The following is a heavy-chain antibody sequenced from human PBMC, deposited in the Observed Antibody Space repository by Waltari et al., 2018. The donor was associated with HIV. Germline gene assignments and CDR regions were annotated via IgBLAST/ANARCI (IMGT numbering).Heavy chain of an antibody. J-gene: IGHJ6*02. V-gene: IGHV3-21*01. CDR1: GVSLSGST. Sequence: EVQLVESGGVRVTPGGSVRLPCAASGVSLSGSTRTWVRQAPGKGREWVSSINYNSEKMYYVDSGKGRFTSSRDKARKSLFLQIDTLRVEDTAVYFCARGASGYDSFYYHALDVWGPGTTLSVSS. D-gene: IGHD5-12*01. CDR2: INYNSEKM. CDR3: ARGASGYDSFYYHALDV.